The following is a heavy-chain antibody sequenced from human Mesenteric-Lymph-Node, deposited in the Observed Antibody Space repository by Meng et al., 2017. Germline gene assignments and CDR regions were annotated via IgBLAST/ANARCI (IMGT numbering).Heavy chain of an antibody. J-gene: IGHJ4*02. CDR2: IIPIFGTA. CDR1: GGTFSSYA. CDR3: ARNHLHSSWYPFDY. D-gene: IGHD6-13*01. V-gene: IGHV1-69*05. Sequence: SVKVYCKASGGTFSSYAISWVRQAPGQGLEWLGGIIPIFGTANYAQKFQGRVTITTDESTSTAYMELSSLRSEDTAVYYCARNHLHSSWYPFDYWGQGTLVTVSS.